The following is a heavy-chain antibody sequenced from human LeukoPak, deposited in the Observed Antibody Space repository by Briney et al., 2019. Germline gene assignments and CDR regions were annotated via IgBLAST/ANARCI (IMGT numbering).Heavy chain of an antibody. V-gene: IGHV3-23*01. CDR2: ISGNGAGT. Sequence: GGSLRLSCAPSGFTFSSHAMSWVRQAPGKGLEWVSGISGNGAGTYYRDSVKGRFTISRDNSKNTLYLQMDSPRAEDTAVYYCAKVSWESTSQDFDCWGQGTLVTVSS. CDR1: GFTFSSHA. D-gene: IGHD5/OR15-5a*01. J-gene: IGHJ4*02. CDR3: AKVSWESTSQDFDC.